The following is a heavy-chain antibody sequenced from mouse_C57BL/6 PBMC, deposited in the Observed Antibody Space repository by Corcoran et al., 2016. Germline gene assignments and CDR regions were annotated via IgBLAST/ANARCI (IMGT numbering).Heavy chain of an antibody. CDR2: IYPGSGNT. CDR3: ARWLLPYYFDY. Sequence: QVQLKQSGAELVRPGASVKLSCKASGYTFTDYYINWVKQRPGQGLEWIARIYPGSGNTYYNEKFKGKATLTAEKSSSTAYMQLSSLTSEDSAVYFCARWLLPYYFDYWGQGTTLTVSS. D-gene: IGHD2-3*01. J-gene: IGHJ2*01. V-gene: IGHV1-76*01. CDR1: GYTFTDYY.